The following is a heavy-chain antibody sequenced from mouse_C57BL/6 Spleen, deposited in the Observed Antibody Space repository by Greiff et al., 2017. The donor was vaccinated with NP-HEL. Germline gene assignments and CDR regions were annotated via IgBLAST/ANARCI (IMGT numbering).Heavy chain of an antibody. J-gene: IGHJ4*01. D-gene: IGHD2-4*01. CDR1: GYTFTSYW. V-gene: IGHV1-53*01. CDR2: INPSNGGT. Sequence: QVHVKQSGTELVKPGASVKLSCKASGYTFTSYWMHWVKQRPGQGLEWIGNINPSNGGTNYNEKFKSKATLTVDKSSSTAYMQLSSLTSEDSAVYYCARGLRRYAMDYWGQGTSVTVSS. CDR3: ARGLRRYAMDY.